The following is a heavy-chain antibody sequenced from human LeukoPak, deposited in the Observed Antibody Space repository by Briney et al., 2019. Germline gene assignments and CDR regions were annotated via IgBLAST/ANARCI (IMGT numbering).Heavy chain of an antibody. CDR1: GGSLSPYY. D-gene: IGHD2-15*01. CDR2: ISYSGST. V-gene: IGHV4-59*01. J-gene: IGHJ4*02. Sequence: SQTLSLTCTVSGGSLSPYYWSWIRQSPGKGLEWIGYISYSGSTNSHPSLKSRVTISVDMSKPQFYLELSSVTAADTAVYYCARGNYCSGGSCYDGAFDYWGQGTLVTVSS. CDR3: ARGNYCSGGSCYDGAFDY.